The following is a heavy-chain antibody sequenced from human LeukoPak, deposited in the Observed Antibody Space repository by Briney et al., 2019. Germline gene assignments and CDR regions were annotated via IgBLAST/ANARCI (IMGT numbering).Heavy chain of an antibody. CDR3: ARDIVVVPAASSYYYGMDD. CDR2: IIVYNGNT. J-gene: IGHJ6*02. D-gene: IGHD2-2*01. Sequence: ASVKVSCKASGYTFTSYGISWVRQAPGQGLEWMGWIIVYNGNTNNAQKLQGSVTLTTDTFTSTAYMELRRLRYDSTAVYFCARDIVVVPAASSYYYGMDDWGQGTTVTVSS. CDR1: GYTFTSYG. V-gene: IGHV1-18*01.